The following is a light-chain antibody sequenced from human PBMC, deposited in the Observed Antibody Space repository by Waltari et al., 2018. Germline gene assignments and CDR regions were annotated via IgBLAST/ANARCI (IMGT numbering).Light chain of an antibody. CDR3: QQSYSALT. CDR2: AAS. Sequence: IQMTQSQSSLSASVGDRVTITCRASQSITIKLNLYQNKPGKAPKLLIYAASSLQGGVPTRFSGSGSGTDFNLTISTQEPEDFATYYCQQSYSALTFGGGTKVEIK. CDR1: QSITIK. J-gene: IGKJ4*01. V-gene: IGKV1-39*01.